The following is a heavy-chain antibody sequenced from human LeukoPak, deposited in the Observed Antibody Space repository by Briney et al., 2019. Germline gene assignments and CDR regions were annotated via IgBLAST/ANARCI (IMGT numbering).Heavy chain of an antibody. CDR1: GGSISSSSYY. J-gene: IGHJ5*02. CDR2: IYYCGST. V-gene: IGHV4-39*07. Sequence: SETLSLTCTVSGGSISSSSYYWGWIRQPPGKGLEWIGSIYYCGSTYYNPSLKSRVTIPVDTSKNQFSLKLSSVTAADTAVYYCARDAPWFDPWGQGTLVTVSS. CDR3: ARDAPWFDP.